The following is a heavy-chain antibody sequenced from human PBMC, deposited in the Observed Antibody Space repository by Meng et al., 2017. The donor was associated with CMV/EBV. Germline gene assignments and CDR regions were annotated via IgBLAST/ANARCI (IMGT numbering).Heavy chain of an antibody. V-gene: IGHV1-18*01. CDR2: ISAYNGNT. D-gene: IGHD3-22*01. CDR1: GYTFTSYG. Sequence: ASVKVSCKASGYTFTSYGISWVRQAPGQGLEWMGWISAYNGNTNYAQKLQGRVTMTTDTSTSTAYMELSRLRPDDTAVYYCARVIGYPDPSYFDYWGQGTLVTVSS. CDR3: ARVIGYPDPSYFDY. J-gene: IGHJ4*02.